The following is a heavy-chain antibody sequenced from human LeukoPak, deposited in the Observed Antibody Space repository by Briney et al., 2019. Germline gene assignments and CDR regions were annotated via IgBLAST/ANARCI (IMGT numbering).Heavy chain of an antibody. CDR2: ISYDGSNK. J-gene: IGHJ6*02. V-gene: IGHV3-30-3*01. CDR3: ARDSLRWLQFPETYYYYGMDV. CDR1: GFTFSSYA. Sequence: PGGSLRLSCAASGFTFSSYAMHWVRQAPGKGLEWVAVISYDGSNKYYADSVKGRFTISRDNSKNTLYLQMNSLRAEDTAVYYCARDSLRWLQFPETYYYYGMDVWGQGTTVTVSS. D-gene: IGHD5-24*01.